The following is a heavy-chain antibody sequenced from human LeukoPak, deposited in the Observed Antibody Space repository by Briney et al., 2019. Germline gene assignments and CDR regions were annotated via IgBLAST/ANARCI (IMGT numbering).Heavy chain of an antibody. Sequence: SETLSLTCTVSGASISSSYWRWIRQPPGKGLEWIGYIYYSGSTNYSPSLKSPATISVDTSKNQFSLKLSSVTAADTAVYYCARDTAGTIDYWGQGTLVTVSS. D-gene: IGHD6-19*01. CDR2: IYYSGST. CDR3: ARDTAGTIDY. J-gene: IGHJ4*02. CDR1: GASISSSY. V-gene: IGHV4-59*01.